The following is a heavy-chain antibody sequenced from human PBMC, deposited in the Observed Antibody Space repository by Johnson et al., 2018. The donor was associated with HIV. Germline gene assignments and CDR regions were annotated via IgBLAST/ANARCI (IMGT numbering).Heavy chain of an antibody. CDR3: AKDVLWFSHNRAFDI. V-gene: IGHV3-9*01. CDR1: GFTFDDYA. D-gene: IGHD3-10*01. CDR2: ISWNRGSI. Sequence: VQLVESGGGLVQPGRSLRLSCVASGFTFDDYAMHWVRQAPGKGLEWVSGISWNRGSIGYVDSVKGRFTISRDNSKNTLYLQMNSLRAEDTAVYYCAKDVLWFSHNRAFDIWGQGTMVTVSS. J-gene: IGHJ3*02.